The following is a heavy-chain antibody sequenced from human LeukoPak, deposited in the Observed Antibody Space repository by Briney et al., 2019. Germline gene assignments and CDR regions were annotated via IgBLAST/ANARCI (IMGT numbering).Heavy chain of an antibody. CDR1: GFTLSSYW. CDR2: INPGGSSI. Sequence: GRSLILSCAASGFTLSSYWMHWVRQVPGKGLVWVARINPGGSSITYADSVKGRFTISRDNAKNTLYLQMDSLRAEDTGVYYCARSNQADDYWGQGTLVTVSS. D-gene: IGHD1-14*01. J-gene: IGHJ4*02. V-gene: IGHV3-74*01. CDR3: ARSNQADDY.